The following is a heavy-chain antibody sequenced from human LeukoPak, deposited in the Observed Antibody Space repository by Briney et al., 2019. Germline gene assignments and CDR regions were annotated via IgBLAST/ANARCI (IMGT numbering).Heavy chain of an antibody. Sequence: ASVTVSCKPSGYTFTSYGISWVRQAPGQGLEWMGWISAYNGNTNYEQKLQGRVTVTTETSSSIAYMELRSVRSDDTAVYYCARDRQYPDYWGQGTLVTVSS. D-gene: IGHD2-2*02. J-gene: IGHJ4*02. V-gene: IGHV1-18*01. CDR2: ISAYNGNT. CDR3: ARDRQYPDY. CDR1: GYTFTSYG.